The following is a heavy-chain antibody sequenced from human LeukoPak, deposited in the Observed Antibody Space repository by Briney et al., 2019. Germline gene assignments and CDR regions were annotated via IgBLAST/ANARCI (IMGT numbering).Heavy chain of an antibody. CDR3: ARGQRAGTTHYYYYYGMDV. Sequence: AGTLCLTCAAYGGSFSGYYWSWIRQPPGKGLEWIWEINHSGSTKYNPAPKSRITLSVDTSKNQFSLKQSSVTAADTAVYYCARGQRAGTTHYYYYYGMDVWGQGATVTVSS. CDR2: INHSGST. D-gene: IGHD1-7*01. J-gene: IGHJ6*02. CDR1: GGSFSGYY. V-gene: IGHV4-34*01.